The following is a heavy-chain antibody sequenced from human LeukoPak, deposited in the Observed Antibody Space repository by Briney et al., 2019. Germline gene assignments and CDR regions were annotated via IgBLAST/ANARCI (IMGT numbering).Heavy chain of an antibody. CDR1: GGSISSYY. J-gene: IGHJ3*02. CDR2: IYYSGST. CDR3: ARVDAGADAFDI. D-gene: IGHD3-10*01. Sequence: SETLSLTCTVSGGSISSYYWSWIRQPPGKGLEWIGYIYYSGSTNYNPSLKSRVTISVDTSKNQFSLKLSSVTAADTAVYYCARVDAGADAFDIWGQGTMVTVSS. V-gene: IGHV4-59*01.